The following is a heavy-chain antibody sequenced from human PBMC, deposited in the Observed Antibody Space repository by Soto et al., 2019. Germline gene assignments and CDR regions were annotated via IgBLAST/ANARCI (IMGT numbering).Heavy chain of an antibody. CDR2: ISYDGSNK. V-gene: IGHV3-30-3*01. CDR1: GFTFSSYA. J-gene: IGHJ4*02. CDR3: ARDSTPKTSHFDY. Sequence: LRLSCAPSGFTFSSYAMHWVRQAPGKGLEWVAVISYDGSNKYYADSVKGRFTISRDNSKNTLYLQMNSLRAEDTAVYYCARDSTPKTSHFDYWGQGTLVTVSS.